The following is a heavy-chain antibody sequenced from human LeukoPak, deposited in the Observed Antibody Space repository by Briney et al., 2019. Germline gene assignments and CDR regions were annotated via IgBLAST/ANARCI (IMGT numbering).Heavy chain of an antibody. CDR1: GFTVCSNY. V-gene: IGHV3-53*05. Sequence: GGSLRLFCAASGFTVCSNYMSWVREAPGKGVEWVSVIYSGGSTYYADSVKGRFTISRDNAKNSLYLQMNSLRAEDTALYYCAKDKGSSWSGGFDYWGQGTLVTASS. D-gene: IGHD6-13*01. CDR3: AKDKGSSWSGGFDY. J-gene: IGHJ4*02. CDR2: IYSGGST.